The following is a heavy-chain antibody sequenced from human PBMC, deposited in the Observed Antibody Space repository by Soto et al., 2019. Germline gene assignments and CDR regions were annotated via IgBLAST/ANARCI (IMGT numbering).Heavy chain of an antibody. J-gene: IGHJ3*02. CDR2: ISYDGSNK. V-gene: IGHV3-30*18. CDR1: GFTFSSYG. CDR3: AKDLGHGGRGAFDI. Sequence: QVQLVESGGGVVQPGRSLRLSCAASGFTFSSYGMHWVRQAPGKGLEWVALISYDGSNKYYADSVKGRFTISRDNSKNTLYLQMNRRRTEDAAVYYCAKDLGHGGRGAFDIWGQGTMVTVSS. D-gene: IGHD7-27*01.